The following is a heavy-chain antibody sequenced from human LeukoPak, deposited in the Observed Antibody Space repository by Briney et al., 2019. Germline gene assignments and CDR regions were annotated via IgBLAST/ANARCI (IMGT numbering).Heavy chain of an antibody. J-gene: IGHJ4*02. Sequence: PSETLSLTCTVPGGSISNSNYFWGWVRQPPGKGLEWIGSIYYSGSTYYNPSLKSRVTISIDTSKNHFSLKPSSVTAADTAFYYCATEDVVIPTAAQRPLDYWGQGTLVTVSS. CDR2: IYYSGST. D-gene: IGHD2-2*01. CDR1: GGSISNSNYF. V-gene: IGHV4-39*02. CDR3: ATEDVVIPTAAQRPLDY.